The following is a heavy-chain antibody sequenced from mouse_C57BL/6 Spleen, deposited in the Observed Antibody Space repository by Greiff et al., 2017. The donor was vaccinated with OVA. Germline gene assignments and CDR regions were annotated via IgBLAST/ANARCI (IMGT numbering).Heavy chain of an antibody. CDR1: GYAFSSYW. J-gene: IGHJ4*01. CDR2: IYPGDGDT. CDR3: ARSDSSGYGYAMDY. Sequence: VKLMESGAELVKPGASVKISCKASGYAFSSYWMNWVKQRPGKGLEWIGQIYPGDGDTNYNGKFKGKATLTADKSSSTAYMQLSSLTSEDSAVYFCARSDSSGYGYAMDYWGQGTSVTVSS. V-gene: IGHV1-80*01. D-gene: IGHD3-2*02.